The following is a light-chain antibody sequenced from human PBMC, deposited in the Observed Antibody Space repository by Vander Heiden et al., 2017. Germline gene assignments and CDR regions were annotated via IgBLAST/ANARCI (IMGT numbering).Light chain of an antibody. CDR3: QQYYSTLYT. Sequence: DIAMTQSTDPLAVSLGERATINCKSSQSVLYSSNNKNYLAWYQQKPGQPPKLLIYWASTRESGVPDRFSGSGSGTDFTLTISSLQAEDVAVYYCQQYYSTLYTFGQGTKLEIK. CDR2: WAS. CDR1: QSVLYSSNNKNY. J-gene: IGKJ2*01. V-gene: IGKV4-1*01.